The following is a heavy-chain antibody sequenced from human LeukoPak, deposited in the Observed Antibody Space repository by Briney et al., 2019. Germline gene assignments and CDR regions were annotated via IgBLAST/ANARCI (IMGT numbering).Heavy chain of an antibody. V-gene: IGHV4-34*01. CDR2: INHSGST. J-gene: IGHJ4*02. Sequence: SETLSLTCAGYGVPFSGYYWSWIRQPPGKGLEWIGEINHSGSTNYNPSLKSRVTISVDTSKNQFSLKLSSVTAADTAVYYCARHHSYYYDSSGYYFTAVDYWGQGTLVTVSS. D-gene: IGHD3-22*01. CDR1: GVPFSGYY. CDR3: ARHHSYYYDSSGYYFTAVDY.